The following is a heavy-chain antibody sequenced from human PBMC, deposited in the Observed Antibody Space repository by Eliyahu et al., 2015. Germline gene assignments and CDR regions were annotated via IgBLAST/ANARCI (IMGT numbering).Heavy chain of an antibody. Sequence: EVQLVESGGGLVQPGGSLRLSCAASGFTFXXYXXTXVRQAPGKGLEWVSYISSSSSTIYYADSVKGRFTISRDNAKNSLYLQMNSLRAEDTAVYYCASLEDTAMVRVEGHYYYGMDVWGQGTTVTVSS. V-gene: IGHV3-48*01. J-gene: IGHJ6*02. D-gene: IGHD5-18*01. CDR1: GFTFXXYX. CDR2: ISSSSSTI. CDR3: ASLEDTAMVRVEGHYYYGMDV.